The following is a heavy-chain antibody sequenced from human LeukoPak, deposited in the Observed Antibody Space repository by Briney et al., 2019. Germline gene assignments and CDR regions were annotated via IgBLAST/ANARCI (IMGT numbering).Heavy chain of an antibody. CDR2: MSSSGDTI. J-gene: IGHJ4*02. CDR1: GFSFSDYY. CDR3: ARDFSSSSVRPFDY. Sequence: PGGSLRLSCAASGFSFSDYYMSWIRQAPGKGLEWVSYMSSSGDTIYYADSVKGRFTISRDNAKNSLFLQMNSLRAEDTAVYYCARDFSSSSVRPFDYWGQGTLVTVSS. V-gene: IGHV3-11*04. D-gene: IGHD6-6*01.